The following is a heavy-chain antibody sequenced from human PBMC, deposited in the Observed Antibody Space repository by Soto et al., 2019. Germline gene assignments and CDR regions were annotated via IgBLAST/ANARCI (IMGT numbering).Heavy chain of an antibody. CDR1: CGSISSGGYY. CDR3: ARSIAARRHLPYGMDV. V-gene: IGHV4-31*03. J-gene: IGHJ6*02. D-gene: IGHD6-6*01. CDR2: IYYSGST. Sequence: SETLSLTCTFSCGSISSGGYYWSWIRQHPGKGLEWIGYIYYSGSTYYNPSLKSRVTISVDTSKNQFSLKLSSVTAADTAVYYCARSIAARRHLPYGMDVWGQGTTVTVSS.